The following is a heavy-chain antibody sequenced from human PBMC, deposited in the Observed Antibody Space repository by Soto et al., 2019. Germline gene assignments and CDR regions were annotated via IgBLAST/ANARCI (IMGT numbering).Heavy chain of an antibody. V-gene: IGHV1-2*02. Sequence: DSVKVSCKASGCTFIGYYLHWLRQAPGKGLDWMGWINPNSGATNYPQKFQGRVTMPRDTSITTAYMEMSRLRSDDTAFYFCARDVVSTLGVFDFWGQGTPVTVSS. CDR2: INPNSGAT. D-gene: IGHD5-12*01. J-gene: IGHJ4*02. CDR1: GCTFIGYY. CDR3: ARDVVSTLGVFDF.